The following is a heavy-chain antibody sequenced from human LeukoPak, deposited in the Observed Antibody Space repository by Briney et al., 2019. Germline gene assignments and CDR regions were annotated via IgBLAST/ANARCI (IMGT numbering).Heavy chain of an antibody. D-gene: IGHD3-22*01. Sequence: ASVKVSCKASGYTFTSYDINWVRQATGQGLEWMGWMNPNSGNTGYAQKFQGRVTMTRDMSTSTVYMELSSLRSEDTAVYYCALNYYDSSYYYMDVWGKGTTVTVSS. CDR1: GYTFTSYD. J-gene: IGHJ6*03. V-gene: IGHV1-8*02. CDR3: ALNYYDSSYYYMDV. CDR2: MNPNSGNT.